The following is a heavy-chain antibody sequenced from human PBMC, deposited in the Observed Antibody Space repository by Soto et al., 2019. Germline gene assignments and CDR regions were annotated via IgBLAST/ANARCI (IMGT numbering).Heavy chain of an antibody. Sequence: SETLSLTCTVSGGSISSGGYYWTWIRQHPGKGLEWIGYIYYSGSTYYNPSLKSRVTISVDTSKNQFSLKLSSVTAADTAMYYCARHVRIEAADFGYWGQGTLVTVSS. J-gene: IGHJ4*02. D-gene: IGHD6-13*01. V-gene: IGHV4-31*03. CDR2: IYYSGST. CDR3: ARHVRIEAADFGY. CDR1: GGSISSGGYY.